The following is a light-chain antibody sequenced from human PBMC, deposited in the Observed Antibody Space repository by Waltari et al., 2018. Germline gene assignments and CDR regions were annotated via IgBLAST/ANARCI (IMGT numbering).Light chain of an antibody. Sequence: DIQLTQSPSSLSASVGDRVTITCRASQPMASWLAWYQHKPGQAPKLLIYAASNLESGVPSRFSGAGSGTDFTLTINSLQPEDFATYYCQQASGLPLTFGGGTKVDIK. CDR1: QPMASW. CDR2: AAS. V-gene: IGKV1D-12*01. J-gene: IGKJ4*01. CDR3: QQASGLPLT.